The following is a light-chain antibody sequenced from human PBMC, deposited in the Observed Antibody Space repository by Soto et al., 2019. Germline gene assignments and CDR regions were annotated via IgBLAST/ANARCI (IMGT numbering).Light chain of an antibody. J-gene: IGKJ5*01. CDR2: GAS. CDR3: QQDGSSPPIT. Sequence: SVLTQSPGTLSLSPGERATLSCRASQSVSSSYLAWDQQKPGQAPRLRIYGASSRATGIPDRFSGSGSVTYVTLTNSRLEPEEVAVNYCQQDGSSPPITFGQGPRLEMK. CDR1: QSVSSSY. V-gene: IGKV3-20*01.